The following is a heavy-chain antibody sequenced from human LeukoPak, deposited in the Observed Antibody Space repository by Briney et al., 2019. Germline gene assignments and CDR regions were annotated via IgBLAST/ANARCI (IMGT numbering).Heavy chain of an antibody. CDR3: ARAQGYGDCDY. D-gene: IGHD4-17*01. Sequence: ASVKVSCKASGHTFTDYYIHWVRQAPGQGLEWMGIINPSGGNTKYAEKFQARVTMTRDTSTSTVYMDLSSLRSEDTAVYYCARAQGYGDCDYWGQGTLVTVSS. CDR2: INPSGGNT. J-gene: IGHJ4*02. CDR1: GHTFTDYY. V-gene: IGHV1-46*01.